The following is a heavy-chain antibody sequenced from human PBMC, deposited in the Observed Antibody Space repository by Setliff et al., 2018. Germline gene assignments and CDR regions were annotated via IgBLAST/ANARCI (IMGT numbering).Heavy chain of an antibody. CDR1: GLTFADAW. CDR2: VRSNSVGGTT. J-gene: IGHJ4*02. Sequence: GESLKISCTASGLTFADAWINWVRQAPGKGLEWVARVRSNSVGGTTEYGAPVKGRFTISRDDSKDTVYLQMNDLKTEDTGVYYCTGRTYGHQLGDYWGQGTLVTVSS. D-gene: IGHD3-10*01. V-gene: IGHV3-15*01. CDR3: TGRTYGHQLGDY.